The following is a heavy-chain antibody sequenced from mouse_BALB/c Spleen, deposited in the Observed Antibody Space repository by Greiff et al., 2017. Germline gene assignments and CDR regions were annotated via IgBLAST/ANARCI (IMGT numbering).Heavy chain of an antibody. CDR3: ERDDGNAIEY. Sequence: VKLVQSGAGLVKPGGSLKLSCPASGFTFSSYYMSWVRQTPEKRLELVAAINSNGGSTYYPDTVKGRFTIPRDNAKNTLYLQMSSLKSEDTALYYCERDDGNAIEYWGEGTLVTVAA. D-gene: IGHD2-1*01. CDR2: INSNGGST. J-gene: IGHJ3*01. CDR1: GFTFSSYY. V-gene: IGHV5-6-2*01.